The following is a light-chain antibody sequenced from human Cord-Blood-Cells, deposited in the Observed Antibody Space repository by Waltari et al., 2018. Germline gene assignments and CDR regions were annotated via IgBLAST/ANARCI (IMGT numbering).Light chain of an antibody. Sequence: DIQMTQSPSSLSASVGDRVTITCLASQSISSYLNWYQQKPGKAPTLLIYAASSLQSGVPSKFSGSGSGTDFTLIISSLQPEDFETYYCQQSYSTPLTFGGGTKVEIK. CDR3: QQSYSTPLT. J-gene: IGKJ4*01. V-gene: IGKV1-39*01. CDR1: QSISSY. CDR2: AAS.